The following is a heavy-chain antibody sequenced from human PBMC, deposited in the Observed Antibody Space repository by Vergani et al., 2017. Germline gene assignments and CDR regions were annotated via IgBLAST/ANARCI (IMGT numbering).Heavy chain of an antibody. J-gene: IGHJ4*02. CDR2: ISWNGGSI. V-gene: IGHV3-9*01. CDR1: GFTFDEYC. Sequence: EVQLVESGGGFVQPGRSLRLSCAASGFTFDEYCMHWVRQAPGKGLEWVSGISWNGGSIGYADSVKGRFTISRDNAKNSLYLQMNSLRAEDKAFYYCAKRTSSGWSGGFDYWGQGTLVTVSS. D-gene: IGHD6-19*01. CDR3: AKRTSSGWSGGFDY.